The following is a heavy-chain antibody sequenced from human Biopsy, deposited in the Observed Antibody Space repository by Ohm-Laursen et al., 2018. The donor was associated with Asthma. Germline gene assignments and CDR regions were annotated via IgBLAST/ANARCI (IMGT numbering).Heavy chain of an antibody. J-gene: IGHJ4*02. CDR2: ITGDGSQK. V-gene: IGHV3-7*01. D-gene: IGHD7-27*01. CDR1: GFTFGAFW. Sequence: GSLRLSCSASGFTFGAFWMSWGRQTPGKGLEWVATITGDGSQKFYVDSVTGRFTISRDNSKNSLHLQMNSLRAEDTAVYFCARFVQAGEGVFWGRGTRVTVSS. CDR3: ARFVQAGEGVF.